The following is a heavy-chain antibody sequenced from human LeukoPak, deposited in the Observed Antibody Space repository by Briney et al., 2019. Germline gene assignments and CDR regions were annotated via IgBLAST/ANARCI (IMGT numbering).Heavy chain of an antibody. D-gene: IGHD6-13*01. Sequence: PGGSLRLSCAASGFTFTSYTMNWVRQAPGKGLEWVSVIYSGGSTYYADSVKGRFTISRDNSKNTLYLQMNSLRGEDTAVYYCAKDLPGYSRLVGGFDYWGQGILVTVSS. J-gene: IGHJ4*02. CDR2: IYSGGST. CDR3: AKDLPGYSRLVGGFDY. V-gene: IGHV3-53*01. CDR1: GFTFTSYT.